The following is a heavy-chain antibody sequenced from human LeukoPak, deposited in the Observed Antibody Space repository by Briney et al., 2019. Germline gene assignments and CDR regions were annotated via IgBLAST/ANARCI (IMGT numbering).Heavy chain of an antibody. CDR3: ARHGRGISSWVVTANPDY. J-gene: IGHJ4*02. CDR1: GGSISSGSYY. Sequence: NPSETLSLTCTVSGGSISSGSYYWSWIRQPPGKGLEWIGSIYYSGSTYYNPSLKSRVTISVDTSKNQFSLKLSSVTAADTAVYYCARHGRGISSWVVTANPDYWGQGTLVTVSS. D-gene: IGHD2-21*02. CDR2: IYYSGST. V-gene: IGHV4-39*01.